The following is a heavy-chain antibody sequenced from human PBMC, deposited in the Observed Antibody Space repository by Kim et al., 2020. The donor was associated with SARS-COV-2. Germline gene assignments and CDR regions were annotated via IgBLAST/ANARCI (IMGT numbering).Heavy chain of an antibody. CDR1: GFTFSSYW. CDR2: INSDGSST. Sequence: GGSLRLSCAASGFTFSSYWMHWVRQAPGKGLVWVSRINSDGSSTSYADSVKGRFTISRDNAKNTLYLQMNSLRAEDTAVYYCAVQSIAARRFYYYYYMDVWGKGTTVTVSS. J-gene: IGHJ6*03. CDR3: AVQSIAARRFYYYYYMDV. V-gene: IGHV3-74*01. D-gene: IGHD6-6*01.